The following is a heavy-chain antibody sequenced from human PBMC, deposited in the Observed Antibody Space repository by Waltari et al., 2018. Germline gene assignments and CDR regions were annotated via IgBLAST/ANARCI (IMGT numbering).Heavy chain of an antibody. CDR2: VRGTGKT. CDR3: ARDRGRGLYLDV. V-gene: IGHV4-4*02. J-gene: IGHJ4*02. D-gene: IGHD2-15*01. CDR1: GDSVTSTHW. Sequence: QLQEAGPGLVKPSGTLSLSCAVSGDSVTSTHWWSWGRQSPQRGLEWIGQVRGTGKTNYSPSFASRVTMSLDASNDQFSLKVTSATAADTAVYYCARDRGRGLYLDVWGPGTLVTVSP.